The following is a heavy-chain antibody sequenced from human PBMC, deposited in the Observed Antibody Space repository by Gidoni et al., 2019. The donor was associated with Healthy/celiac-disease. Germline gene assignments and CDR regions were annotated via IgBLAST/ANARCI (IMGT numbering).Heavy chain of an antibody. V-gene: IGHV3-30*18. D-gene: IGHD2-2*01. Sequence: QVQLVESGGGVVQPGRSLRLSCAASGFTFSSYGMHWVRQAPGKGLEWVAVISYDGSNKYYADSVKGRFTISRDNSKNTLYLQMNSLRAEDTAVYYCAKDIVVVPAAMPDYWGQGTLVTVSS. J-gene: IGHJ4*02. CDR3: AKDIVVVPAAMPDY. CDR2: ISYDGSNK. CDR1: GFTFSSYG.